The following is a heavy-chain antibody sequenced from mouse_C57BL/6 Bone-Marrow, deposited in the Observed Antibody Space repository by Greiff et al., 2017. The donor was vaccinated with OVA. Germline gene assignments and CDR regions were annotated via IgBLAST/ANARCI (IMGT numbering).Heavy chain of an antibody. Sequence: EVNVVESEGGLVQPGSSMKLSCTASGFTFSDYYMAWVRQVPEKGLEWVANINYDGSSTYYLDSLKSRFIISRDNAKNILYLQMSSLKSEDTATYYCARGGEYGSSFYYAMDYWGQGTSVTVSS. CDR2: INYDGSST. V-gene: IGHV5-16*01. CDR3: ARGGEYGSSFYYAMDY. CDR1: GFTFSDYY. D-gene: IGHD1-1*01. J-gene: IGHJ4*01.